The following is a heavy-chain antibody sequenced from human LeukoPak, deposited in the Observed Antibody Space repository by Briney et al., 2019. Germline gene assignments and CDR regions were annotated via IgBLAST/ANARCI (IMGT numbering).Heavy chain of an antibody. J-gene: IGHJ6*03. Sequence: SETLSLICTVSGGSMSSYYWSWIRQPPGKGLEWIGNIYYSGSTNYNPSLQSRVTISIDTSKNQFSLKLSSVTAADTAVYYCAREGYSYGYSSYYYYMDVWGKGTTVTISS. D-gene: IGHD5-18*01. V-gene: IGHV4-59*01. CDR2: IYYSGST. CDR3: AREGYSYGYSSYYYYMDV. CDR1: GGSMSSYY.